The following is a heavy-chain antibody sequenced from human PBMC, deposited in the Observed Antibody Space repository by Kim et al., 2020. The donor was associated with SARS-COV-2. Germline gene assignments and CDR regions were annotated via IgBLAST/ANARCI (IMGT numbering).Heavy chain of an antibody. J-gene: IGHJ3*02. CDR3: ARAAGYYDILTGYYNHDAFDI. Sequence: SETLSLTCTVSGGSISSYYWSWIRQPPGKGLEWIGYIYYSGSTNYNPSLKSRVTISVDTSKNQFSLKLSSVTAADTAVYYCARAAGYYDILTGYYNHDAFDIWGQGTMVTVSS. D-gene: IGHD3-9*01. CDR1: GGSISSYY. CDR2: IYYSGST. V-gene: IGHV4-59*01.